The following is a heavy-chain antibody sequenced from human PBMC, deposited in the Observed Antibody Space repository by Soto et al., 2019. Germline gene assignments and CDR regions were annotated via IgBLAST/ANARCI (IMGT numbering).Heavy chain of an antibody. D-gene: IGHD3-16*01. CDR3: ARIGVSSGHESPDFDS. Sequence: ASVKVSCKASGYTFNFYGITWVRQAPGQGLEWMGWISGFSGNTNYAADLQGRVTMTTDTSMSTAYMELRGLRSDDTAVYYCARIGVSSGHESPDFDSWGQGTLVTVSS. CDR1: GYTFNFYG. V-gene: IGHV1-18*01. CDR2: ISGFSGNT. J-gene: IGHJ5*01.